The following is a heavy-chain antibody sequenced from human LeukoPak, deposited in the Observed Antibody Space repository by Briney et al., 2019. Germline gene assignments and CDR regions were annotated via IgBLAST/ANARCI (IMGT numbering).Heavy chain of an antibody. CDR3: AKSYYDSSGYYYFDY. J-gene: IGHJ4*02. CDR2: ISGSGGST. D-gene: IGHD3-22*01. Sequence: GGSLRLSCAASGFTFSSYAMSWVRQAPGKGLEWVSAISGSGGSTYYADSVKGRFTISRGNSKNTLYLRMNSLRAEDTAVYYCAKSYYDSSGYYYFDYWGQGTLVTVSS. CDR1: GFTFSSYA. V-gene: IGHV3-23*01.